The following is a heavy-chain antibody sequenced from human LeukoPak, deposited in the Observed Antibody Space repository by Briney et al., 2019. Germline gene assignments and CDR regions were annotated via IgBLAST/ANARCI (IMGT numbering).Heavy chain of an antibody. CDR1: GFTFSDYY. Sequence: PGGSLRLSCAASGFTFSDYYMSWIRQAPGKGLEWVSYISSSSNYTNYADSVKGRFTISRDNAKNSLYLQMNSLRAEDTAVYYCARVLTYYYGSGSPSYYYYYYGMDVWGQGTTVTVSS. CDR3: ARVLTYYYGSGSPSYYYYYYGMDV. J-gene: IGHJ6*02. CDR2: ISSSSNYT. D-gene: IGHD3-10*01. V-gene: IGHV3-11*05.